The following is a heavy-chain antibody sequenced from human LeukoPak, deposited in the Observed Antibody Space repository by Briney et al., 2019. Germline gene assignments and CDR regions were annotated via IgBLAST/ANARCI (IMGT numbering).Heavy chain of an antibody. V-gene: IGHV4-38-2*01. CDR2: IYHSGST. CDR1: GYSISSGYY. CDR3: ATLYSGYVGELSDY. Sequence: SETLSLTCAVSGYSISSGYYWGWIRQPPGKGLEWIGSIYHSGSTYYNPSLKSRVTISVDTSKNQFSLKLSSVTAADTAVYYCATLYSGYVGELSDYWGQGTLVTVSS. D-gene: IGHD5-12*01. J-gene: IGHJ4*02.